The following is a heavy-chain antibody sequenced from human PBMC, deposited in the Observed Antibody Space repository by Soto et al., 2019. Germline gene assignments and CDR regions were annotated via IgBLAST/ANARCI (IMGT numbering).Heavy chain of an antibody. Sequence: QVQLEQSGAEVKEPGASVKVSCQASGYTSTNYAVHWVRQAPGQGLQWIGWINVGNGNTKSSQKFQGRFTFSRDTSASTAYMEVSSLTSEDTAVYYCTSDNQGLACYWGQGTLVTVAS. D-gene: IGHD2-2*01. J-gene: IGHJ4*02. V-gene: IGHV1-3*01. CDR1: GYTSTNYA. CDR2: INVGNGNT. CDR3: TSDNQGLACY.